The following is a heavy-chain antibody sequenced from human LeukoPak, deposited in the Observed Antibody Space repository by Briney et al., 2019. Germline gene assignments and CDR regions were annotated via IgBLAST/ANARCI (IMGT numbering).Heavy chain of an antibody. D-gene: IGHD5-24*01. CDR2: IKPDGSAE. Sequence: PGGSLRLSCATSGLTFSSNWMSWVRHAPGRGLEWVANIKPDGSAEYYAASVKGRFTVSRDNAKNSLYLQMNSLRDEDAAVYYCARDSGADGHIDYWGQGTLVTVSS. V-gene: IGHV3-7*01. CDR1: GLTFSSNW. CDR3: ARDSGADGHIDY. J-gene: IGHJ4*02.